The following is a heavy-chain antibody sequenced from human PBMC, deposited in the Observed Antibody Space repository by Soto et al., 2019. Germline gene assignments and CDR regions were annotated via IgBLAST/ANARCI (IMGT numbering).Heavy chain of an antibody. V-gene: IGHV1-69*01. CDR2: IIPIFGTA. CDR3: ARGSGSYYDYYYGMDV. Sequence: QVQLVQSGAEVKKPGSSVKVSCKASGGTFSSYAISWVRQAPGQGLEWMGGIIPIFGTANYAQKFQGRVTITADESTCTAYMELSSLRSEDTAVYYCARGSGSYYDYYYGMDVWGQGTTVTVSS. J-gene: IGHJ6*02. D-gene: IGHD3-10*01. CDR1: GGTFSSYA.